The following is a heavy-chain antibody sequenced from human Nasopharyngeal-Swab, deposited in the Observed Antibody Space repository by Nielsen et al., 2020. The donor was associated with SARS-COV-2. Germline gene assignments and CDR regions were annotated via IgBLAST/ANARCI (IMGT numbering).Heavy chain of an antibody. V-gene: IGHV3-9*01. CDR3: AKDRYRLNYYDSSFDAFDI. D-gene: IGHD3-22*01. J-gene: IGHJ3*02. CDR2: ISWNSGRI. Sequence: SLKISCAASGFTFDDYAMHWVRQAPGKGLEWVSGISWNSGRIGYADSVKGRFTISRDNAKNSLYLQMNSLRAEDTALYYCAKDRYRLNYYDSSFDAFDIWGQGTMVTVS. CDR1: GFTFDDYA.